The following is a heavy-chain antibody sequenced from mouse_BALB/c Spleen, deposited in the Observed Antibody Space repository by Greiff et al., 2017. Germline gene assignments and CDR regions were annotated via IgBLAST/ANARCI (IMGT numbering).Heavy chain of an antibody. CDR3: ARSDDYWFAY. CDR2: INPSNGGT. D-gene: IGHD2-4*01. V-gene: IGHV1S81*02. CDR1: GYTFTSYY. J-gene: IGHJ3*01. Sequence: QVHVKQSGAELVKPGASVKLSCKASGYTFTSYYMYWVKQRPEQGLERIGEINPSNGGTNYNEKFKSKATLTVDKSSSTAYMQLSSLTSEDSAVYYCARSDDYWFAYWGQGTLVTVSA.